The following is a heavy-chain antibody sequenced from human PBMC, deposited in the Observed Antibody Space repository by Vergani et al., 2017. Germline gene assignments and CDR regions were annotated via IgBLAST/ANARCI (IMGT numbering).Heavy chain of an antibody. D-gene: IGHD3-22*01. V-gene: IGHV4-61*01. CDR3: ARRSSSYYFDI. CDR2: MYHSGST. J-gene: IGHJ5*02. Sequence: QVNLQESVPGLVKPSETLSLTCAVSGDSISSGNNWSWIRQPPGNELEWIGYMYHSGSTNYNPSLETRVTISGDTSKNQFSLKLNSVTAADTAVYYCARRSSSYYFDIWGQGVLITVSS. CDR1: GDSISSGNN.